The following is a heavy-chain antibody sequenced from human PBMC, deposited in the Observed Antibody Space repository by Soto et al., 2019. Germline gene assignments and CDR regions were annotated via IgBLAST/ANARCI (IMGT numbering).Heavy chain of an antibody. CDR2: INPNSGGT. CDR3: ARENYYDSSGYYTGKNYYYGMGV. Sequence: ASVKVSCKASGYTFTGYYMHWVRQAPGQGLEWMGWINPNSGGTNYAQKFQGWVTMTRDTSISTAYMELSRLRSDDTAVYYCARENYYDSSGYYTGKNYYYGMGVWGQGTTVTVSS. V-gene: IGHV1-2*04. D-gene: IGHD3-22*01. CDR1: GYTFTGYY. J-gene: IGHJ6*02.